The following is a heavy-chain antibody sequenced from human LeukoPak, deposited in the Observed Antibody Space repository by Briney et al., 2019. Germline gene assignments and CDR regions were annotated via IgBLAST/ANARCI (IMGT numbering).Heavy chain of an antibody. J-gene: IGHJ4*02. V-gene: IGHV4-39*07. CDR3: AREKIRQWLVLDY. CDR1: GGSISSSSYY. Sequence: SETLSLTCTVSGGSISSSSYYWGWIRQPPGKGLEWIGSIYYSGSTYYNPSLKSRVTISVDTSKNQFSLKLSSVTAADTAVYYCAREKIRQWLVLDYWGQGTLVTVSS. D-gene: IGHD6-19*01. CDR2: IYYSGST.